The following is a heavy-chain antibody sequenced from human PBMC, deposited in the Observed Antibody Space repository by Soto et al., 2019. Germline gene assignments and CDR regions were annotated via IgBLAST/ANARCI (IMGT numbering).Heavy chain of an antibody. D-gene: IGHD3-3*01. CDR3: ARSPGPGYYDFWSGYYGAFDI. J-gene: IGHJ3*02. CDR2: INHSGST. CDR1: GWSFSGYY. Sequence: SETLSLTCAVYGWSFSGYYWSWIRQPPGKGLEWIGEINHSGSTNYNPSLKSRVTISVDTSKNQFSLKLSSVTAADTAVYYCARSPGPGYYDFWSGYYGAFDIWGQGTMVTVS. V-gene: IGHV4-34*01.